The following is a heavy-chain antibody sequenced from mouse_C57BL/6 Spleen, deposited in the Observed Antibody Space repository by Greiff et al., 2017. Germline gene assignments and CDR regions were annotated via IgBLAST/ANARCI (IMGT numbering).Heavy chain of an antibody. V-gene: IGHV1-69*01. CDR2: IDPSDSYT. J-gene: IGHJ2*01. D-gene: IGHD1-1*01. Sequence: QVQLKQPGAELVMPGASVKLSCKASGYTFTSYWMHWVKQRPGQGLEWIGEIDPSDSYTNYNQKFKGKSTLTVDKSSSTAYMQLSSLTSEDSAVYYCARGYYGSSLDYWGQGTTLTVSS. CDR1: GYTFTSYW. CDR3: ARGYYGSSLDY.